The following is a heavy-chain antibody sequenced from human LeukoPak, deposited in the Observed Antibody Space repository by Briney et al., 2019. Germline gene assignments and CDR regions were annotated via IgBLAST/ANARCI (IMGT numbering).Heavy chain of an antibody. CDR1: GFTFSSYS. V-gene: IGHV3-21*04. CDR3: AKWAAGPFDY. J-gene: IGHJ4*02. Sequence: GGSLRLSCAASGFTFSSYSMNWVRQAPGKGLEWVSSISSSSSYIYYADSVKGRFTISRDNAKDSLYLQMNSLRAEDTAVYYCAKWAAGPFDYWGQGTLVTVSS. CDR2: ISSSSSYI. D-gene: IGHD2-8*01.